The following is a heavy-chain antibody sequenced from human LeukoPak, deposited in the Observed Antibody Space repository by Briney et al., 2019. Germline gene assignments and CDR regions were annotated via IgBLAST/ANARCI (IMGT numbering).Heavy chain of an antibody. CDR1: GFTFSIYA. Sequence: GGSLRLSCAASGFTFSIYAMSWVRQAPGKGLEWVSAISGSGGTAYYADSVKGRFTISRDNAKKSLYLQMNSLRAEDTAVYYCARDDDWNYEDYWGQGTLVTVSS. CDR3: ARDDDWNYEDY. D-gene: IGHD1-7*01. J-gene: IGHJ4*02. V-gene: IGHV3-23*01. CDR2: ISGSGGTA.